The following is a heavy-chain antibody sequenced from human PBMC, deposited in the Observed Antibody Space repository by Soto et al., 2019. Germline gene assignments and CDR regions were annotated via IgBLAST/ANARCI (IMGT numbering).Heavy chain of an antibody. V-gene: IGHV6-1*01. J-gene: IGHJ6*02. CDR1: GDSVSINSAA. D-gene: IGHD5-18*01. Sequence: PSQTLSLTRAIPGDSVSINSAASNFIRQSPSRGLGWRGRRYYRSKWYNDYAVSVKSRITINPDTSKNQFSREPNSVTPEETAVYYCARSGAVGYSYGYYYCYYGMDVWGQGTTVTVYS. CDR3: ARSGAVGYSYGYYYCYYGMDV. CDR2: RYYRSKWYN.